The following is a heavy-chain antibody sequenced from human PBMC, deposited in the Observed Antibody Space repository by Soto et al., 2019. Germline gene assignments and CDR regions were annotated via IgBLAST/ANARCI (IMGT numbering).Heavy chain of an antibody. CDR1: FSMYS. D-gene: IGHD3-16*01. V-gene: IGHV3-21*06. J-gene: IGHJ5*02. CDR3: TRDQGGRYDSWFDH. Sequence: EVHVVKSGGGLVKPGGSLRLSCNFSFSMYSMDWVRQAPGKGLEWVASISSGSDFIKYADSVKGRFTISRDNTKNSVSLQMSRLRVGDTVMYYCTRDQGGRYDSWFDHCGRGPLVTVSS. CDR2: ISSGSDFI.